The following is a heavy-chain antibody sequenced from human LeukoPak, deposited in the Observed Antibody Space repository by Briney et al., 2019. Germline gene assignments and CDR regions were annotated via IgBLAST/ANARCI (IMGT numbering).Heavy chain of an antibody. J-gene: IGHJ4*02. CDR2: ISSSSSYI. CDR3: ARVGYGDVKGNDVIFYLDY. Sequence: PGGSLRLSCAASGFTFSSYSMNWVRQAPGKGLEWVSSISSSSSYIYYADSVKGRFTISRDNAKNSLYLQMNSLRAEDTAVYYCARVGYGDVKGNDVIFYLDYWGQGTLVTVSS. CDR1: GFTFSSYS. V-gene: IGHV3-21*01. D-gene: IGHD4-17*01.